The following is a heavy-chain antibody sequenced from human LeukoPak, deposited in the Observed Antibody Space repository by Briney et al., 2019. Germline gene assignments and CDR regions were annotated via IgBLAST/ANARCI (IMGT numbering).Heavy chain of an antibody. CDR3: AISGYSEFDNDAFDI. CDR1: GGSISSSSYY. CDR2: IYYSGST. V-gene: IGHV4-39*07. J-gene: IGHJ3*02. D-gene: IGHD3-22*01. Sequence: PSETLSLTCTVSGGSISSSSYYWGWIRQPPGKGLEWIGSIYYSGSTYYNPSLKSRVTISVDTSKNQFSLKLSSVTAADTAVYYCAISGYSEFDNDAFDIWGQGTMVTVSS.